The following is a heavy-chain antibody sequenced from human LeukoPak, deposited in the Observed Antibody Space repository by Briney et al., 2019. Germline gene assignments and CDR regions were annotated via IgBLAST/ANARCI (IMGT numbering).Heavy chain of an antibody. CDR1: GFTFSSYA. Sequence: GGSLRLSCAASGFTFSSYAMHWVRQAPGKGLEWVAVISYDGSNKYYADSVKGRFTISRDNSKNTLYLQMNSLRAEDTAVYYCARVGLYGDCPDNWGQGTLVTVSS. J-gene: IGHJ4*02. CDR3: ARVGLYGDCPDN. D-gene: IGHD4-17*01. CDR2: ISYDGSNK. V-gene: IGHV3-30-3*01.